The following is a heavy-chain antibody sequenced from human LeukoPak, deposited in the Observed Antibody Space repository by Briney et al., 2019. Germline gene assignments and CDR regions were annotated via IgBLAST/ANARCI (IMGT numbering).Heavy chain of an antibody. D-gene: IGHD2-2*01. CDR1: GFIFSSYS. V-gene: IGHV3-21*01. Sequence: GGSLRLSCAASGFIFSSYSMNWVRQAPGKGLEWVSSISSSSYIYYADSVKGRFTISRDNAKNSLYLQMNSLRAEDTAVYYCARVVPAAMRGAFDYWGQGTLVTVSS. CDR3: ARVVPAAMRGAFDY. CDR2: ISSSSYI. J-gene: IGHJ4*02.